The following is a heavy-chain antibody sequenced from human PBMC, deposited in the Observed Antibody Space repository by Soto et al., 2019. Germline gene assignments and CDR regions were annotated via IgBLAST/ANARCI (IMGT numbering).Heavy chain of an antibody. D-gene: IGHD2-15*01. V-gene: IGHV3-49*04. J-gene: IGHJ5*02. Sequence: HPGGSLRLSCAASGFTFNNYYMNWVRQAPGKGLEWVGFIRSKGYGGTTEYAASVKGRFSISRDDSKSIAYLQMNSLKTEDTAVYYCSRAGVVVVAATYDPWGQGNLVTVS. CDR1: GFTFNNYY. CDR2: IRSKGYGGTT. CDR3: SRAGVVVVAATYDP.